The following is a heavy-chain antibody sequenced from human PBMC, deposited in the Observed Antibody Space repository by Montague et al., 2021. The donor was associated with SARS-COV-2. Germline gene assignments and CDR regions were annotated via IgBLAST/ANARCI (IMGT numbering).Heavy chain of an antibody. D-gene: IGHD3-10*01. J-gene: IGHJ6*02. V-gene: IGHV4-34*01. CDR2: ITHIANT. CDR3: ASGVYPSGSYYNRYYYGLNI. CDR1: GGSLSGYY. Sequence: SETLSLTCAVYGGSLSGYYWSWIRQPPEKGLEWIGEITHIANTKXNPSLKSPVTISIDTSNNRSSLKMTSVTAAATATYYCASGVYPSGSYYNRYYYGLNIWGPGTPVIVSS.